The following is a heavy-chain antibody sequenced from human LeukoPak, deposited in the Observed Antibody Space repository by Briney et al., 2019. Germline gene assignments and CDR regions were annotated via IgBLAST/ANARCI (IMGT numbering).Heavy chain of an antibody. CDR2: IFSSGST. CDR3: ARFKSSSWYFDY. CDR1: GGSISSSKYY. J-gene: IGHJ4*02. V-gene: IGHV4-39*07. D-gene: IGHD6-13*01. Sequence: SETLSLTCTVSGGSISSSKYYWGWIRQPPGKGLEWIGTIFSSGSTHYNPSLKSRVTISVDTSKNQFSLKLSSVTAADTAVYYCARFKSSSWYFDYWGQGTLVTVSS.